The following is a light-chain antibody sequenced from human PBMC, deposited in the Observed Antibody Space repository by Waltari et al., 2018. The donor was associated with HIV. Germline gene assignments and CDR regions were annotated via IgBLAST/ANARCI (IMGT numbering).Light chain of an antibody. CDR1: QDISGA. Sequence: AIHLTQSPSSLSASVGARVTITCRASQDISGALAWYQQKPGKPPKLLIHDASMLETGVPSKFSGSGAGADFTLTISSLQPEDFATYYCQQFNSYPRTFGAGTKVEIK. V-gene: IGKV1-13*02. CDR3: QQFNSYPRT. J-gene: IGKJ4*02. CDR2: DAS.